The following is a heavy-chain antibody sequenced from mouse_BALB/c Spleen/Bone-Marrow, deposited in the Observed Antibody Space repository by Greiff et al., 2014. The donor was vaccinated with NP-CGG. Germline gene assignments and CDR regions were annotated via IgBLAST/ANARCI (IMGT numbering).Heavy chain of an antibody. J-gene: IGHJ3*01. CDR3: ARLGYYGWFAY. CDR1: GFDFNSYW. CDR2: INPDSNTI. V-gene: IGHV4-1*02. Sequence: DVQLVESGGGLVQPGGSLKLSYAASGFDFNSYWMSWVRQAPGKGLEWIGEINPDSNTINYTPSLKDKFIISRDNAKNTLYLQMSKVRSEDTALYYCARLGYYGWFAYWGQGTLVTVSA. D-gene: IGHD2-3*01.